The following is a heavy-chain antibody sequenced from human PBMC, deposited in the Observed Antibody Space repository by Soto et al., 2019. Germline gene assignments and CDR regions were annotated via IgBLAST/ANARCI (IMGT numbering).Heavy chain of an antibody. Sequence: PSETLSLTCTVSGGSISSYYWSWIRQPPGKGLEWIGYIYYSGSTNYNPSLKSRVTISVDTSKNQFSLKLSSVTAADTAVYYCARNPPPEYYYYYYMDVWGKGTTVTVSS. CDR3: ARNPPPEYYYYYYMDV. J-gene: IGHJ6*03. CDR1: GGSISSYY. CDR2: IYYSGST. V-gene: IGHV4-59*01.